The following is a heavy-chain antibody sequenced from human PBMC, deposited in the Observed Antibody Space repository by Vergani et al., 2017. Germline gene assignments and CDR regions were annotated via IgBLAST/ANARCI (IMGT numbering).Heavy chain of an antibody. J-gene: IGHJ4*02. CDR2: ISSDGSNK. V-gene: IGHV3-30-3*01. D-gene: IGHD3-3*01. Sequence: QVQLVESGGGVVQPGGSLRLSCAASGFTFSSYAMHWVRQAPGKGLEWVALISSDGSNKYYADSVKGRFTISRDNSKNTLYLQMNSLRAEDTALFYCARDKSVRVLSFGVVIDYWGQGTLVTVSS. CDR1: GFTFSSYA. CDR3: ARDKSVRVLSFGVVIDY.